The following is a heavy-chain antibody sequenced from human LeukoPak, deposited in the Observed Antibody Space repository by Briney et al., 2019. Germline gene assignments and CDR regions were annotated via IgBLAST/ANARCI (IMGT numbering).Heavy chain of an antibody. CDR3: AKDTYCTSTNCYYYFHYMDV. V-gene: IGHV3-30*02. Sequence: HPGGSLRLSCAASGFTFSSYGMHWVRQAPGKGLEWVAVIWYDGSNKYYADSVKGRFTISRDNSKNTLFLQMNSLRVEDTAVFYCAKDTYCTSTNCYYYFHYMDVWGKGTPVTVSS. J-gene: IGHJ6*03. CDR1: GFTFSSYG. D-gene: IGHD2-2*01. CDR2: IWYDGSNK.